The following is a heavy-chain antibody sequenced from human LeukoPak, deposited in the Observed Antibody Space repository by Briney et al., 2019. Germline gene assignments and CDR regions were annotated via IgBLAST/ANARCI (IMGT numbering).Heavy chain of an antibody. J-gene: IGHJ6*03. Sequence: PGGSLRLSCATSGFTFSNAWMTWVRQAPGKGLEWVGRIKSKTDDGTTDYAAPVKGRFTISRDDPKNTLYLQMNSLKTEDTAVYYCTTASYDFWSGYYYMNVWGKGTTVTVSS. V-gene: IGHV3-15*01. D-gene: IGHD3-3*01. CDR1: GFTFSNAW. CDR3: TTASYDFWSGYYYMNV. CDR2: IKSKTDDGTT.